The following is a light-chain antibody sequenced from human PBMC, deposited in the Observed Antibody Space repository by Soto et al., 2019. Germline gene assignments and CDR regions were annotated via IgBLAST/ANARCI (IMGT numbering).Light chain of an antibody. CDR3: QQRSNWPGT. Sequence: EIVLTQSPATLSLSPGERATLSCRASQSVSSYLAWYQQKPGQAPRLLIYDASNRATGVPARFSGSGSGTDFALAISSLEPEDFAVNYCQQRSNWPGTFRQGTRLEIK. CDR1: QSVSSY. V-gene: IGKV3-11*01. CDR2: DAS. J-gene: IGKJ5*01.